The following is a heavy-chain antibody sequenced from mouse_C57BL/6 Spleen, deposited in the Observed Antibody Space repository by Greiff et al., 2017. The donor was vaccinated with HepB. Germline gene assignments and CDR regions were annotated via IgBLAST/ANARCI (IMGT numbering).Heavy chain of an antibody. Sequence: VKPGASVKLSCKASGYTFTSYWMHWVKQRPGRGLEWIGRIDPNSGGTKYNEKFKSKATLTVDKPSSTAYMQLSSLTSEDSAVYYCARIRSTMVTTGDYWGQGTTLTVSS. CDR1: GYTFTSYW. D-gene: IGHD2-2*01. V-gene: IGHV1-72*01. CDR3: ARIRSTMVTTGDY. CDR2: IDPNSGGT. J-gene: IGHJ2*01.